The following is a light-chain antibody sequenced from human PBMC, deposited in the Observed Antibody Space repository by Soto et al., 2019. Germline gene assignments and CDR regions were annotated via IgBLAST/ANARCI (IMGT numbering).Light chain of an antibody. CDR1: QSVSSSY. Sequence: FVLAQSPGTLSLSPGERATLSCRASQSVSSSYLAWYQQKPGQAPRLLIYGASSRATGIPDRFSGSGSGTDFTLTISRLEPEDFAVYYCHQYDSWTFGQGTKVDI. J-gene: IGKJ1*01. V-gene: IGKV3-20*01. CDR3: HQYDSWT. CDR2: GAS.